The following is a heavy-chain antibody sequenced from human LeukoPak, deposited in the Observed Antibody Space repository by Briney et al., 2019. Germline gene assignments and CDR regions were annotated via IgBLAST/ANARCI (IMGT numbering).Heavy chain of an antibody. CDR2: IYYSGST. D-gene: IGHD5-18*01. V-gene: IGHV4-59*01. CDR3: ARWYVDTAMEGTDPVDY. Sequence: SETLSLTCTVSGGSISSYYWSWIRQPPGKGLEWIGYIYYSGSTNYNPSLKSRVTISVDTSKNQFSLKLSSVTAADTAVYYCARWYVDTAMEGTDPVDYWGQGTLVTVSS. J-gene: IGHJ4*02. CDR1: GGSISSYY.